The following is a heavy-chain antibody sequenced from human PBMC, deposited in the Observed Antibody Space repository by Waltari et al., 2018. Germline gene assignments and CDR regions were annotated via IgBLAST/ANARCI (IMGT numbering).Heavy chain of an antibody. Sequence: QVQLQQSGPALVEPSGTLSLTCTVSGAATCASGYYWGWLRQPPGKGVEWIASIYHDGTSYYTPSLKSRVTISVDTSENKCSLKLNSVTAADTAIYYCARPGSSSPYYWFNPWGQGILVTVSS. D-gene: IGHD2-2*01. CDR3: ARPGSSSPYYWFNP. V-gene: IGHV4-39*01. CDR2: IYHDGTS. J-gene: IGHJ5*02. CDR1: GAATCASGYY.